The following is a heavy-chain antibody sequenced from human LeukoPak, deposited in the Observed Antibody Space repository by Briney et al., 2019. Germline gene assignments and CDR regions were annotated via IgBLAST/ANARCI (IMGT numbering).Heavy chain of an antibody. J-gene: IGHJ4*02. Sequence: SETLSLTCAVYGGSFSGYYWSWIRQPPGKGLEWIGSIYYSGSTYYNPSLKSRVTISVDTSKNQFSLKLSSVTAADTAVYYCARDGPLMAARTDGSGSSDYWGQGTLVTVSS. CDR2: IYYSGST. D-gene: IGHD3-10*01. CDR1: GGSFSGYY. CDR3: ARDGPLMAARTDGSGSSDY. V-gene: IGHV4-34*01.